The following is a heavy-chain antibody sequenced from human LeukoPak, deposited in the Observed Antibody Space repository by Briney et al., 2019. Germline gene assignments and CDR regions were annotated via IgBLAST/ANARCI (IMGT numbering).Heavy chain of an antibody. Sequence: PGGSLRLSCAASEFTVSSNYMSWVRQAPGKGLEWVSVIYSGGSTYYADSVKGRFTISRDNSKNTLYLQMNSLRAEDTAVYYCARDEYGSSWDWGQGTLVTVSS. CDR2: IYSGGST. D-gene: IGHD6-13*01. J-gene: IGHJ4*02. CDR1: EFTVSSNY. CDR3: ARDEYGSSWD. V-gene: IGHV3-66*01.